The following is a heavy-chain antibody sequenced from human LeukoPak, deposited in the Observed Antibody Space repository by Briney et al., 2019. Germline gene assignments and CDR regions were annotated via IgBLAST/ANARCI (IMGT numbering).Heavy chain of an antibody. D-gene: IGHD1-26*01. CDR3: ARRGGSQGGNY. CDR2: ISSGGST. Sequence: PGGPLRLPCAASEFSVGRNYMTWLRPAPGKGLEWVGLISSGGSTYYADSVKGSFTISRDNSKLTLYLQMTGLRAEDTGVYYCARRGGSQGGNYWGQGTLVTVSS. CDR1: EFSVGRNY. V-gene: IGHV3-53*01. J-gene: IGHJ4*02.